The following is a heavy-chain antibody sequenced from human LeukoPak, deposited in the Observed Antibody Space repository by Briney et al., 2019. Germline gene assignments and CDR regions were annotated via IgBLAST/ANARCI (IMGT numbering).Heavy chain of an antibody. V-gene: IGHV4-59*08. CDR2: IDYSGST. CDR3: ARHINADYFDY. Sequence: SETLSLTCTVSGGSISSYYWSWIRQPPGKGLEWIGYIDYSGSTNYNPSLKSRVTISVDTSKNQFSLKLSSVTAADTAVYYCARHINADYFDYWGQGTLVTVSS. CDR1: GGSISSYY. D-gene: IGHD1-20*01. J-gene: IGHJ4*02.